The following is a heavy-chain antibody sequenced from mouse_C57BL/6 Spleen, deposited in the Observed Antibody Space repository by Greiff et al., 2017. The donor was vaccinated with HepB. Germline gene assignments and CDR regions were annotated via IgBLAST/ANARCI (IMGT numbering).Heavy chain of an antibody. D-gene: IGHD2-5*01. V-gene: IGHV1-15*01. Sequence: QVQLQQSGAELVRPGASVTLSCKASGYTFTDYEMHWVKQTPVHGLEWIGAIDPDTGGTAYNQKFKGKATLTADKSSSTSYMELRSLTSEDSAVYYCTRKEAYYSNYLDYWGQGTTLTVSS. CDR1: GYTFTDYE. CDR3: TRKEAYYSNYLDY. CDR2: IDPDTGGT. J-gene: IGHJ2*01.